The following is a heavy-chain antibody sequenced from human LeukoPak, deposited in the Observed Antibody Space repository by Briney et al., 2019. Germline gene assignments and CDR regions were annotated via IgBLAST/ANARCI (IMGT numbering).Heavy chain of an antibody. Sequence: SETLSLTCTVSGGSISSGGYYWNWIRQPAGKGLEWIGRIQTSGSTNYNPSLNSRVTISVDTSENQFSLELRSVTAADAAVYYCARTYCDSTTCYRFDYWGQGTLVTVS. J-gene: IGHJ4*02. V-gene: IGHV4-61*02. CDR3: ARTYCDSTTCYRFDY. CDR1: GGSISSGGYY. D-gene: IGHD2-2*01. CDR2: IQTSGST.